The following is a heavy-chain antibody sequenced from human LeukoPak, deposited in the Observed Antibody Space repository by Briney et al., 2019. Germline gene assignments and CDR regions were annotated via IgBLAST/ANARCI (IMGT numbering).Heavy chain of an antibody. J-gene: IGHJ4*02. Sequence: SETLSLTCTVSGGSISSSSYSWGWIRQPPGKGLEWIGSIYYSGSTYYNPPLESRVTISVDTSKNHFSLKLSSVTAADTAVYYCARLTSSLDYWGQGTLVTVSS. CDR3: ARLTSSLDY. CDR1: GGSISSSSYS. D-gene: IGHD4/OR15-4a*01. CDR2: IYYSGST. V-gene: IGHV4-39*02.